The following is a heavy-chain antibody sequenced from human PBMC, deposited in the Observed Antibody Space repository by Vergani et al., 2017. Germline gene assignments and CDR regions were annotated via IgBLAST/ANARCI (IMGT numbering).Heavy chain of an antibody. V-gene: IGHV4-4*02. CDR2: IYHSGST. Sequence: QVQLQESGPGLVKPSGTLSLTCAVSGGSISSSNWWSWVRQPPGKGLEWIGEIYHSGSTNYNPSLKSRVTISVDKSKNQFSLKLSSVTAADTAVSYCARGVSMVRGVMIRGQFDYWGQGTLVTVSS. J-gene: IGHJ4*02. CDR3: ARGVSMVRGVMIRGQFDY. D-gene: IGHD3-10*01. CDR1: GGSISSSNW.